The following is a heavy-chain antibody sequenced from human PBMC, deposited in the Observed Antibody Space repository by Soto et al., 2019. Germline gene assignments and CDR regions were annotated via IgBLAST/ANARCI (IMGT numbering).Heavy chain of an antibody. J-gene: IGHJ6*02. Sequence: QVQLQESGPGLVKPSQTLSLTCTVSGGSISSGGYYWSWIRQHPGKGLEWIGYIYYSGSTYYNPSLKSRVTISVDTSKNQFSLKLSFVTAADTAVYYCARVCGGDCHYGMDVWGQGNTVTVSS. CDR1: GGSISSGGYY. CDR2: IYYSGST. D-gene: IGHD2-21*02. CDR3: ARVCGGDCHYGMDV. V-gene: IGHV4-31*03.